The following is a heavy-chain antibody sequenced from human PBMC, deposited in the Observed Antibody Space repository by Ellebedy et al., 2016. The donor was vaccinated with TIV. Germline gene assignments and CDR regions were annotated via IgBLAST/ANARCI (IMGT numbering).Heavy chain of an antibody. CDR1: GYTLTDLS. CDR3: AAFPYISTSSAF. J-gene: IGHJ4*02. Sequence: ASVKVSCKVSGYTLTDLSMHWVRQAPGKGFEWMGGFDPEDGETIYAQKFQGRVTMTRDMSISTAYMELSGLKSDDTAVYYCAAFPYISTSSAFWGQGTLVTVSS. V-gene: IGHV1-24*01. CDR2: FDPEDGET. D-gene: IGHD3-3*02.